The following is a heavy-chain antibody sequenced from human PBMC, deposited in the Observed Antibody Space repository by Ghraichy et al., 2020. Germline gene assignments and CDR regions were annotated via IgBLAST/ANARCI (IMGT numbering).Heavy chain of an antibody. CDR3: ARDEGDNFMEPTQAQAFDI. J-gene: IGHJ3*02. CDR1: GFTFSSYW. Sequence: GGSLRLSCAASGFTFSSYWMSWVRQAPGKGLEWVANIKQDGSEKYYVDSVKGRFTISRDNAKNSLYLQMKSLRAEDTAVYYCARDEGDNFMEPTQAQAFDIWGQGTMVTVSS. CDR2: IKQDGSEK. D-gene: IGHD1-20*01. V-gene: IGHV3-7*03.